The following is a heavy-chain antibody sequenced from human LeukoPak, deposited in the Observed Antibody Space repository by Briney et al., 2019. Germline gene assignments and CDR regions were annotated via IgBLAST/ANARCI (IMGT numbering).Heavy chain of an antibody. CDR1: GYAFTSYY. CDR2: INPSGGST. V-gene: IGHV1-46*01. CDR3: ARTWSAAGTLNYFDY. D-gene: IGHD6-13*01. J-gene: IGHJ4*02. Sequence: ASVKVSCKASGYAFTSYYMHWVRQAPGQGLEWMGIINPSGGSTSYAQKFQGRVTMTRDTSTSTVYMELSSLRSEDTAVYYCARTWSAAGTLNYFDYWGQRTLVTVSS.